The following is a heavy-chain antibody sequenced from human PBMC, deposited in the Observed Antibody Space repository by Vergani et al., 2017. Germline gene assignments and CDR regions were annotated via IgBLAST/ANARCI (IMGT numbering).Heavy chain of an antibody. CDR1: GGTFSSNS. D-gene: IGHD3-22*01. CDR3: AGSSGYYSYYFDF. V-gene: IGHV1-69*13. Sequence: QGQLAQSGPEVKKPGSSVKVSCKASGGTFSSNSISWVRQAPGQGLEWMGRIIPIFGTTSYAQKFQGRVTILADESTSTAYMELSSLRSEDTAVYYCAGSSGYYSYYFDFWGQGTLVTFSS. CDR2: IIPIFGTT. J-gene: IGHJ4*02.